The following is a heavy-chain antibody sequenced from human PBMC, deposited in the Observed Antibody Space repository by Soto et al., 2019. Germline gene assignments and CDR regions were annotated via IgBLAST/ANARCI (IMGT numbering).Heavy chain of an antibody. V-gene: IGHV1-69*02. J-gene: IGHJ5*02. D-gene: IGHD6-19*01. CDR1: GGTFSSYT. CDR3: ARSLPPSVACHA. CDR2: IIPILGIA. Sequence: QVQLVQSGAEVKKPGSSVKVSCKASGGTFSSYTISWVRQAPGQGLEWMGRIIPILGIANYAQKVQGRVTITADKSTSTAYMELSSLRSEDTAVYYCARSLPPSVACHAWGQGTLVTVSS.